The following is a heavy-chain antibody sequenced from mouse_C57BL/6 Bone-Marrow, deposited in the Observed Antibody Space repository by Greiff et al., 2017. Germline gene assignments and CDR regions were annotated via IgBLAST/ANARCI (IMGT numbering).Heavy chain of an antibody. Sequence: EVQLQESGAELVRPGASVKLSCTASGFNIKDDYIHWVKQRPEQGLEWIGWIDPEIGDTKYASKFQGKATITSDTSSNTAYLPLSSLSSEDTAVYYCSSFDGDYFDFWGQGTPLTVAS. CDR1: GFNIKDDY. V-gene: IGHV14-4*01. J-gene: IGHJ2*01. D-gene: IGHD2-3*01. CDR2: IDPEIGDT. CDR3: SSFDGDYFDF.